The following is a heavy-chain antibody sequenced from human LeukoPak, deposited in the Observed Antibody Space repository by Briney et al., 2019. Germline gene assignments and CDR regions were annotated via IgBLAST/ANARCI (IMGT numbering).Heavy chain of an antibody. CDR3: ARGVAARRGWFAG. CDR2: INPSGVST. D-gene: IGHD6-6*01. J-gene: IGHJ4*02. V-gene: IGHV1-46*03. Sequence: ASVKVSCKASRYTFTSYYMHWVRQAPGQRREWMGIINPSGVSTSYPQKFPGRVTTTTDTSTSTDYIELSSLRSEAPGEYYTARGVAARRGWFAGWGEGTLLTV. CDR1: RYTFTSYY.